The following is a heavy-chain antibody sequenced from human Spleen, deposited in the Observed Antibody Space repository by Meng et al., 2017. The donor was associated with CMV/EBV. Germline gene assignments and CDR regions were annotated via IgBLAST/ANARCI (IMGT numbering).Heavy chain of an antibody. CDR2: IYYSGST. J-gene: IGHJ4*02. D-gene: IGHD4-23*01. CDR1: GGSISSSSYY. V-gene: IGHV4-39*01. Sequence: SETLSLTCTVSGGSISSSSYYWGWIRQPPGKGLEWIGSIYYSGSTYYNPSLKSRVTISVDTSKNQFSLKLSSVTAAATAVYYCARQDMMVVTLPNYFDYWGQGTLVTVSS. CDR3: ARQDMMVVTLPNYFDY.